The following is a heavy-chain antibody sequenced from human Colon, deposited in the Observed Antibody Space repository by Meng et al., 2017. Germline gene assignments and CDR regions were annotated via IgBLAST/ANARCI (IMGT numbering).Heavy chain of an antibody. J-gene: IGHJ4*02. Sequence: QVQLVQSGAEMKKPGAPVKVSCKASGYTFTTYDINWVRQATGQGLEWMGWMNPDSGDTGYAQKFQGRLTMTRDTSISAAYMELTSLRSEDTAVYYCARGGYYYDSSGFRAALDYWGQGALVTVSS. D-gene: IGHD3-22*01. CDR2: MNPDSGDT. V-gene: IGHV1-8*01. CDR3: ARGGYYYDSSGFRAALDY. CDR1: GYTFTTYD.